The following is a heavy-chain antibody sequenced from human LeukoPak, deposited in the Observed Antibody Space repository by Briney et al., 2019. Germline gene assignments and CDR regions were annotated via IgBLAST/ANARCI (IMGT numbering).Heavy chain of an antibody. Sequence: GGSLRLSCAASGFILSGSVLLWVRQASGRGLEWVGRIRSKADNDVTAYGASVKGRFTISRDDSRNTAYLQMNSLKTEDTAMYYCTIGVYWGQGTLVTVSS. CDR2: IRSKADNDVT. CDR3: TIGVY. V-gene: IGHV3-73*01. CDR1: GFILSGSV. J-gene: IGHJ4*02.